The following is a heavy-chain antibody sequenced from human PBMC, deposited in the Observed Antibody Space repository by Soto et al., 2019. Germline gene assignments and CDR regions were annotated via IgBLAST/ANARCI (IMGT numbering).Heavy chain of an antibody. J-gene: IGHJ6*03. CDR2: ISSNGGST. D-gene: IGHD2-2*01. V-gene: IGHV3-64*01. Sequence: GGSLRLSCAASGFTFSSYAMHWVRQAPGKGLEYVSAISSNGGSTYYANSVKGRFTISRDNSKNTLYLQMGSLRAEDMAVYYCARGGGYQLLTYYYYYYMDVWGKGTTVTVSS. CDR3: ARGGGYQLLTYYYYYYMDV. CDR1: GFTFSSYA.